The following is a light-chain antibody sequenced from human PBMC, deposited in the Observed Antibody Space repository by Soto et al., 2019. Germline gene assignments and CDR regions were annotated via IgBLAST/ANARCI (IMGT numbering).Light chain of an antibody. J-gene: IGLJ2*01. V-gene: IGLV3-1*01. CDR3: QAWDSSTALV. Sequence: SYELTQPPSVSVSPGQTASITCSGDKLGNQFACWYQQKPGQSPVLVIYQDSKRPSGIPERFSGSNSGNTATLTISGTQAMDEADYYCQAWDSSTALVFGGGTKVTVL. CDR1: KLGNQF. CDR2: QDS.